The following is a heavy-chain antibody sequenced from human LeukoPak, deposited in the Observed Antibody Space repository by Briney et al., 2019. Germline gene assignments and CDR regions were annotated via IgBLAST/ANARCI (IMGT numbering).Heavy chain of an antibody. CDR2: IIPIFGTA. Sequence: ASVKVSCKASGGTFSSYAISWVRQAPGQGLEWMGGIIPIFGTANYAQKFQGRVTITADESTSTAYMELSSLRSEDTAVYYCARGLKQAVVPAATYYFDYWGQGTLVTVSS. CDR3: ARGLKQAVVPAATYYFDY. J-gene: IGHJ4*02. D-gene: IGHD2-2*01. CDR1: GGTFSSYA. V-gene: IGHV1-69*13.